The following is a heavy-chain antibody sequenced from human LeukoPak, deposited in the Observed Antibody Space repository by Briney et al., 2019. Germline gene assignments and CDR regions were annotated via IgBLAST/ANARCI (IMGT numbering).Heavy chain of an antibody. CDR2: INPSGGST. J-gene: IGHJ5*02. CDR1: GYTFTSYY. Sequence: GASVKVSCKASGYTFTSYYMHWVREAPGQGLEWMGIINPSGGSTSYAQKFQGRVTMTRDTSTSTVYMELSSLRSEDTAVYYCARSSTARWFDPWGQGTLVTVSS. V-gene: IGHV1-46*01. CDR3: ARSSTARWFDP. D-gene: IGHD2-21*02.